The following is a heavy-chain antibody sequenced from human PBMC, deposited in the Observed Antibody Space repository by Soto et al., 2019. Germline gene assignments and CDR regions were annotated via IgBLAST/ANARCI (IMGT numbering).Heavy chain of an antibody. V-gene: IGHV3-23*01. Sequence: EVQLLASGGGLVQPGGSLRLSCAASGFTFSSYAMSWVRQAPGKGLEWVSAISGSGGITYYADSVKGRFTISRDNSKNTLYLQMNSLRAEDTAVYYCAKAGYSYGYGTTIPTGGFDIWGQGTMVTVSS. CDR2: ISGSGGIT. J-gene: IGHJ3*02. CDR3: AKAGYSYGYGTTIPTGGFDI. CDR1: GFTFSSYA. D-gene: IGHD5-18*01.